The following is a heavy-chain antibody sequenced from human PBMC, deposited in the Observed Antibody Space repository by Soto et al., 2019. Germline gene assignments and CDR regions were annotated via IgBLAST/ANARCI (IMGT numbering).Heavy chain of an antibody. J-gene: IGHJ4*02. V-gene: IGHV4-59*01. Sequence: QVQLQESGPGLVKPSETLSLTCTVSGGSISSYYWSWIRQPPGKGLEWIGYIYDSGSTNYNPSLNSRVTISVDTAKNQFSLKLHSVTAADTAVYYCAAPPRYWGQGTLVTVAS. CDR3: AAPPRY. CDR2: IYDSGST. D-gene: IGHD6-6*01. CDR1: GGSISSYY.